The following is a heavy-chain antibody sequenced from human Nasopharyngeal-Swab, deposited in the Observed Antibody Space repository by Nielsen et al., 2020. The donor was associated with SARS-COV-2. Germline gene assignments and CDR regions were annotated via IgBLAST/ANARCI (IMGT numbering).Heavy chain of an antibody. CDR1: GGSISSYY. CDR3: ARGGLWFGEYPGWFDP. V-gene: IGHV4-59*01. D-gene: IGHD3-10*01. J-gene: IGHJ5*02. Sequence: ETLSLTCTVSGGSISSYYWSWIRQPPGKGLEWIGYIYYSGSTNYNPSLKSRVTISVDTSKNQFSLKLSSVTAADTAVYYCARGGLWFGEYPGWFDPWGQGTLVTVSS. CDR2: IYYSGST.